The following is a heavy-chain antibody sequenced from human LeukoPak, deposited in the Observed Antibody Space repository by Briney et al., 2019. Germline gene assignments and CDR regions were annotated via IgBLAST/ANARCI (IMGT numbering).Heavy chain of an antibody. V-gene: IGHV3-30*04. J-gene: IGHJ4*02. D-gene: IGHD5-24*01. Sequence: GGSLRLSCAASGFTFSSYAMHWVRQAPGKGLEWVAVISYDGSNKYYADSAKGRFTISRDNSKNTLYLQMNSLRAEDTAVYYCARGYRRDGYNPPFDYWGQGTLVTVSS. CDR3: ARGYRRDGYNPPFDY. CDR1: GFTFSSYA. CDR2: ISYDGSNK.